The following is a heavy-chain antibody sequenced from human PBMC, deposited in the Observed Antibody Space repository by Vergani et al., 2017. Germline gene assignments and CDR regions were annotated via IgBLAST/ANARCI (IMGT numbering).Heavy chain of an antibody. J-gene: IGHJ4*02. V-gene: IGHV3-33*06. CDR1: GFTFSSYG. CDR3: AKDSSGWNYFDY. D-gene: IGHD6-19*01. CDR2: IWYDGSNK. Sequence: QVQLVESGGGVVQPGRSLRLSCAASGFTFSSYGMHWVRQAPGKGLEWVAVIWYDGSNKYYADSVKGRFTISRDNSKNTLYLQMNSLRVEDTAVYYCAKDSSGWNYFDYWGQGTLVTVSS.